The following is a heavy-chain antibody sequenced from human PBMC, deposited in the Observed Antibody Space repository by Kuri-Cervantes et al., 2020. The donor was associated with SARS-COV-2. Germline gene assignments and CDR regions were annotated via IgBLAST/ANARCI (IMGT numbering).Heavy chain of an antibody. CDR3: AHLIAARPASYFDY. Sequence: SDPTLVTPTHSLTLTCTFSGLSLSTTGVGVGWIRQPPGKALEWLSLIYWDDDKRYGPSLKSRITITKDTSKNQVVLTMTNMEPVDTATYYCAHLIAARPASYFDYWGQGTLVTVSS. CDR1: GLSLSTTGVG. V-gene: IGHV2-5*05. CDR2: IYWDDDK. D-gene: IGHD6-6*01. J-gene: IGHJ4*02.